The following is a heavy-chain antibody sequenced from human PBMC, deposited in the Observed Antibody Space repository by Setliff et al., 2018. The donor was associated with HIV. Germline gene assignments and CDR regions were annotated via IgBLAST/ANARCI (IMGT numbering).Heavy chain of an antibody. V-gene: IGHV4-34*01. J-gene: IGHJ6*03. CDR1: GGSFSGYY. CDR2: INHSGST. CDR3: ARRGSGFFHYYYYMDV. Sequence: TETLSLTCAVYGGSFSGYYWSWIRQPPGKGLEWIGEINHSGSTNYNPSLKSRVTISVDTSKNQFSLKLSSVTAADTAVYYCARRGSGFFHYYYYMDVWGKGTTVTVSS. D-gene: IGHD3-10*01.